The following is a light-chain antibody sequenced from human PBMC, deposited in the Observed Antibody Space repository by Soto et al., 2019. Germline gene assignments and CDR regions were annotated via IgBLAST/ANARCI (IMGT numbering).Light chain of an antibody. CDR1: SSDVGGYNY. V-gene: IGLV2-14*03. J-gene: IGLJ2*01. Sequence: QSALTQPASVSGSPGQSITISCTGTSSDVGGYNYVSWYQHHPGKAPKLMIYDVSNRPSGVSIRFSGSKSGNTASLTISGLQTEDEADYYCNSYTSNSTVVFGGGTKLTVL. CDR2: DVS. CDR3: NSYTSNSTVV.